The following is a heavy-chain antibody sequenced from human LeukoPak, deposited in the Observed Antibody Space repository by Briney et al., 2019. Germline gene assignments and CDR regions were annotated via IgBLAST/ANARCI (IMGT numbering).Heavy chain of an antibody. V-gene: IGHV3-33*06. J-gene: IGHJ4*02. CDR1: GFTFSGYG. D-gene: IGHD5-18*01. CDR3: AKDWGYTTMVSYYFDY. Sequence: GGSLRLSCVASGFTFSGYGMHWVRQAPDKGLEWVAVIWYDGNNKYYAESVKGRFTISRDNSKNTLYLQMNSLRAEDTAVYYCAKDWGYTTMVSYYFDYWGQGALVTVSS. CDR2: IWYDGNNK.